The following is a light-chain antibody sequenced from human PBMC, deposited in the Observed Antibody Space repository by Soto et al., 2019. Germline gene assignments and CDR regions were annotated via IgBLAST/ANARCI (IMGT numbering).Light chain of an antibody. V-gene: IGLV1-40*01. CDR2: SDN. Sequence: QSVLTQPPSVSGAPGQRVTLPCTGSSSNIGSFYDVHWYQQLPGTVPKLLIYSDNNRPSRVLDRFSGSKSGTAASLAITGLQAEDEADYYCQSYDNSLNHVVFGGGTKLTVL. CDR3: QSYDNSLNHVV. CDR1: SSNIGSFYD. J-gene: IGLJ2*01.